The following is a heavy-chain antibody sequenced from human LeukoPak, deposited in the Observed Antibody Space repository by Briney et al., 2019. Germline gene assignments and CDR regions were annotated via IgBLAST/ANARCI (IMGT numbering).Heavy chain of an antibody. V-gene: IGHV5-51*01. CDR2: IYPGDSDT. CDR1: GYSFTSYW. CDR3: ARGRGGSGYDPAFDY. Sequence: GESLKISCKGSGYSFTSYWIGWVRQMPGKGLEWMGIIYPGDSDTRYSPSFQGQVTISADKSISTAYLQWSSLKASDTAMYYCARGRGGSGYDPAFDYWGQGTLVTVSS. J-gene: IGHJ4*02. D-gene: IGHD5-12*01.